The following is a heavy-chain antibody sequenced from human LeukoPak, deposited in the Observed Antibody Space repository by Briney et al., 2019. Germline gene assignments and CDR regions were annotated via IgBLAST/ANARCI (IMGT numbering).Heavy chain of an antibody. CDR3: ARNPTGYPNWFDS. J-gene: IGHJ5*01. V-gene: IGHV3-23*01. CDR2: IGGSGDAT. Sequence: PGGSLRLSCAASGFTFSSYVMTWVRQAPGKGLEWVSSIGGSGDATYYADTAKGRFTISRDISKSSLYLQMDSLRAEDTAVYYCARNPTGYPNWFDSWGQGTLVTVSS. CDR1: GFTFSSYV. D-gene: IGHD4-17*01.